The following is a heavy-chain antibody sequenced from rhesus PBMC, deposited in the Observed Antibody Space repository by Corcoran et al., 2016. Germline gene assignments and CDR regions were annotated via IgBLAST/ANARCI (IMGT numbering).Heavy chain of an antibody. CDR2: IYGSGGGT. CDR1: GGSISGGYG. Sequence: QVQLQESGPGLVKPSETLSLTCAVSGGSISGGYGWSWNRQPPGKGLEWIGYIYGSGGGTNYNPSLKNRVTISIDTSTNKFSLKLSSVTAADTAVYYCASFFLVDYWGQGVLVTVSS. D-gene: IGHD3-3*01. V-gene: IGHV4-106*01. CDR3: ASFFLVDY. J-gene: IGHJ4*01.